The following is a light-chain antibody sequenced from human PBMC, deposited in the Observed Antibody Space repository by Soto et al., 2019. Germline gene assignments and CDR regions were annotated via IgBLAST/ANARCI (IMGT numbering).Light chain of an antibody. J-gene: IGKJ5*01. V-gene: IGKV1-5*01. Sequence: DIQMTQSPSTLFASVGDRVIITCRASQSLTGWLAWYQQKPGKAPKVLIYDASSLESGVPSRFSGSGFGTEFTLTISSLQPDDFATYYCQQYKSNPITFGQGTRLDIK. CDR2: DAS. CDR1: QSLTGW. CDR3: QQYKSNPIT.